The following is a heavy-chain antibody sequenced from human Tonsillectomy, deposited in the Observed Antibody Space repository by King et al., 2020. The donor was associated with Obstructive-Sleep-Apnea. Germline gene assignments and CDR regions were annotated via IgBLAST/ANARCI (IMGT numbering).Heavy chain of an antibody. V-gene: IGHV3-73*01. CDR2: IRSKANRYAR. Sequence: QLVQSGGGLVQPGGSLQLSCAASGFTFSGSAMHWVRQASGKGLDWVGHIRSKANRYARAYAVSVKGRFTISRDDSKNTAYLQMNSLKTEDTAVYYCTRHIDTIDYWGQGTLVTVSS. J-gene: IGHJ4*02. CDR1: GFTFSGSA. D-gene: IGHD2-2*01. CDR3: TRHIDTIDY.